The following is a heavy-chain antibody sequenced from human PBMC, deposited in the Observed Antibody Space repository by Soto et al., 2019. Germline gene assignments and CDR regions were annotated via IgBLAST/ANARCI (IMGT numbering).Heavy chain of an antibody. V-gene: IGHV3-21*01. CDR3: AREAAAAGDAFDI. CDR2: ISSSSSYI. Sequence: GGSLRLSCAASGFTFSSYSMNWVRQAPGKGLEWVSSISSSSSYIYYADSVKGRFTISRDNAKNSLYLQMNSLRAEDTAVYYCAREAAAAGDAFDIWGQGTMVTVSS. D-gene: IGHD6-13*01. J-gene: IGHJ3*02. CDR1: GFTFSSYS.